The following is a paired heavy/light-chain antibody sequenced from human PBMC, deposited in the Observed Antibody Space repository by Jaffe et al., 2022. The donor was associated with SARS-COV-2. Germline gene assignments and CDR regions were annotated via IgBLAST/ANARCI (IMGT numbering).Light chain of an antibody. J-gene: IGLJ2*01. Sequence: QSALTQPRSVSGSPGQSVTISCTGTSSDVGAYNFVSWYQQHPGKAPKVIIHDVSKWPSGVPDRFSGSKSGNTASLTISGLQAEDEADYYCCSYAGSYTWVFGGGTKLTVL. V-gene: IGLV2-11*01. CDR1: SSDVGAYNF. CDR2: DVS. CDR3: CSYAGSYTWV.
Heavy chain of an antibody. J-gene: IGHJ3*02. V-gene: IGHV3-33*01. CDR2: IWSDGNRQ. CDR3: VRVGLWSGPGSDAFDI. Sequence: QVQLVESGGGVVQPGGSLRLSCTASGFAFSNYGIDWVRQPPGKGLEWVGVIWSDGNRQSYEDSVNGRFIISRDNSKNTAYLQMYSLRVEDTAVYYCVRVGLWSGPGSDAFDIWGQGTMV. CDR1: GFAFSNYG. D-gene: IGHD3-3*01.